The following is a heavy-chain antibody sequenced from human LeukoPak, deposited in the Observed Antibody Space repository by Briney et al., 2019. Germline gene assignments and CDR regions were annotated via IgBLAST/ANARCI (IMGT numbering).Heavy chain of an antibody. CDR1: GFTFSSYW. D-gene: IGHD3-22*01. J-gene: IGHJ4*02. V-gene: IGHV3-7*01. CDR2: IKQDGSEK. Sequence: PGGSLRLSCAASGFTFSSYWMSWVRQAPGKGLEWVANIKQDGSEKYYVDSVKGRFTISRDNAKNSLYLQMNSLRAKDTAVYYCARDWNYYDSSGYYYPEDYFDYWGQGTLVTVSS. CDR3: ARDWNYYDSSGYYYPEDYFDY.